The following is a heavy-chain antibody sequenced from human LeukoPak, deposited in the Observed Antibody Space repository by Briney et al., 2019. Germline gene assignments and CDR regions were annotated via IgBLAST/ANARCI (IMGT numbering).Heavy chain of an antibody. CDR2: INHSGST. CDR1: GGSFSGYY. D-gene: IGHD3-10*01. CDR3: ATGRGSGSYYRGYGMDV. J-gene: IGHJ6*04. Sequence: PSGTLSLTCAVYGGSFSGYYWSWIRQPPGKGLEWIGEINHSGSTNYNPSLKSRVTISVDTSKTQFSLKLSSVTAADTVVYYCATGRGSGSYYRGYGMDVWGKGTTVTVSS. V-gene: IGHV4-34*01.